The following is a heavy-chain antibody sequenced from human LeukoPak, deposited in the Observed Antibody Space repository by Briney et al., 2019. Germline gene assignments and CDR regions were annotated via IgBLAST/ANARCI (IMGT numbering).Heavy chain of an antibody. Sequence: ASVKVSCKASGYTFTGYYMHWVRQAPGQGLEWMGWINPNSGGTNYAQKFQGWVTMTRDTSISTAYMELSRLRSDDTAVYYCARGAPRGQLPKGHYFDYWGQGTLVTVSS. CDR1: GYTFTGYY. J-gene: IGHJ4*02. V-gene: IGHV1-2*04. D-gene: IGHD2-2*01. CDR2: INPNSGGT. CDR3: ARGAPRGQLPKGHYFDY.